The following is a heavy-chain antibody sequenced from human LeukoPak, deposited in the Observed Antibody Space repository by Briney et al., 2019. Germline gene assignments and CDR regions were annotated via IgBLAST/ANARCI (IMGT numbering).Heavy chain of an antibody. Sequence: SETLSLTCTVSGGSISSSSSSYYWGWIRQSPGKGLEWIGTIHYSGSTDYNPSLKSRVTISVDTSKNQFSLKLSSVTAADTAVYYCARALARIVVVPAGKYYFDYWGQGTLVTVSS. CDR3: ARALARIVVVPAGKYYFDY. CDR1: GGSISSSSSSYY. D-gene: IGHD2-2*01. J-gene: IGHJ4*02. V-gene: IGHV4-39*07. CDR2: IHYSGST.